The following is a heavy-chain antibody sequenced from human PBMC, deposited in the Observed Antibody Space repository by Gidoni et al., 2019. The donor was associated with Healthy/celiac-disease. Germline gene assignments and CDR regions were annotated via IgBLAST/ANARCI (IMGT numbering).Heavy chain of an antibody. CDR2: INHSGST. J-gene: IGHJ4*02. CDR1: VGSFSGYY. Sequence: QVQLQQWGAGLLKPSETLSLTCAVYVGSFSGYYWSWIRQPPGKGLEWIGEINHSGSTNYNPSLKSRVTISVDTSKNQFSLKLSSVTAADTAVYYCAERGGHYWGQGTLVTVSS. CDR3: AERGGHY. V-gene: IGHV4-34*01. D-gene: IGHD2-15*01.